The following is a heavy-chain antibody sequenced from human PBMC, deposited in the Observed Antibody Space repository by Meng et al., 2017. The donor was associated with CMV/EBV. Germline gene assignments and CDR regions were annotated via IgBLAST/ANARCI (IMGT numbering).Heavy chain of an antibody. D-gene: IGHD2-2*01. V-gene: IGHV3-74*01. CDR3: ARDSALGYLPVGDAFDL. CDR2: INSDGSST. CDR1: GFTFSSYW. J-gene: IGHJ3*01. Sequence: GESLKISCAASGFTFSSYWMHWVRQAPGKGLVWVSRINSDGSSTSYADSVKGRFTISRDNAKNTLYLQMNSLRAEDTAVYYCARDSALGYLPVGDAFDLWGLGTMVTVSS.